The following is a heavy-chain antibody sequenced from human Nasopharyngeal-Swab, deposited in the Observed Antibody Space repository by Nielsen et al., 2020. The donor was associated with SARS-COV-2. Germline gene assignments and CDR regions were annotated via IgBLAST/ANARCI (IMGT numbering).Heavy chain of an antibody. CDR3: ARTDRGGSYFSQYYYYMDV. CDR2: ISIDGSDK. D-gene: IGHD1-26*01. CDR1: GFTFSSYA. V-gene: IGHV3-30*03. J-gene: IGHJ6*03. Sequence: SLNISCATSGFTFSSYAMHWVRQAPGKGLEWVAVISIDGSDKFYADSVKGRFSISRDTSRSAVYLQMNSLRAEDTALYYCARTDRGGSYFSQYYYYMDVWGTGTTVTVSS.